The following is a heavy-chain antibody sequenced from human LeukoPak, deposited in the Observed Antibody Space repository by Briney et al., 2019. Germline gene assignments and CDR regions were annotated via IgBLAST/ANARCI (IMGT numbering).Heavy chain of an antibody. Sequence: SETLSLTCAVSGGSISSGGYSWSWIRQPPGKGLEWIGYIYHSGSTYYNPSLKSRVTISVDTSKNQFSLRLSSVTAADTAVYYCARSWRHGYNYFDYWGQGALVTVSS. J-gene: IGHJ4*02. D-gene: IGHD5-24*01. CDR3: ARSWRHGYNYFDY. CDR1: GGSISSGGYS. CDR2: IYHSGST. V-gene: IGHV4-30-2*01.